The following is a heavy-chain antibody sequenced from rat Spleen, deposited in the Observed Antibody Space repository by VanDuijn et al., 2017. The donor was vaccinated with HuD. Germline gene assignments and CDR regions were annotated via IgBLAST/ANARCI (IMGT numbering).Heavy chain of an antibody. D-gene: IGHD1-12*02. CDR1: GFIFSDHY. CDR3: ATDGYYDGTYYAVYVMDA. V-gene: IGHV5-29*01. J-gene: IGHJ4*01. CDR2: INYDGRST. Sequence: EVQLVESGGGLVQPGRSLKLSCVASGFIFSDHYVAWVRQAPTKGLEWVASINYDGRSTFYRDSVRDRFTISRDNGKNTLYLQIDSLRSDDTATYYCATDGYYDGTYYAVYVMDAWAQGASVTVSS.